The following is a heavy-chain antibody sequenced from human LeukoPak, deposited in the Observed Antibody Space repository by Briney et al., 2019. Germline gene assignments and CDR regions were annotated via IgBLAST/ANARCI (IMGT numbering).Heavy chain of an antibody. CDR1: GYTFTSYG. CDR3: ARYSGSYSFSH. CDR2: ISSYNGNT. V-gene: IGHV1-18*01. J-gene: IGHJ4*02. Sequence: ASVKVSCKASGYTFTSYGISWVGQGQGEGGERMGWISSYNGNTNYAQKLQGRVTMTTDTSTSTAYMELRSLRSDDTAVYYCARYSGSYSFSHWGQGTLVTVSS. D-gene: IGHD1-26*01.